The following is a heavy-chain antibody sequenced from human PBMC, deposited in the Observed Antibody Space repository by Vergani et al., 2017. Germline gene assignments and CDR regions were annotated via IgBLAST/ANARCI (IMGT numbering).Heavy chain of an antibody. Sequence: EVQLVESGGGLVQPGGSLRLSCAASGFTFSSYWMSWVRQAPGKGLEWVANIKQDGSEKYYVDSVKGRFTISRDNAKNSLYLQMKSLRAEDTAVYYCSGDDYDILTGYPEVAFDIWGQGTMVTVSS. CDR2: IKQDGSEK. CDR1: GFTFSSYW. D-gene: IGHD3-9*01. J-gene: IGHJ3*02. V-gene: IGHV3-7*04. CDR3: SGDDYDILTGYPEVAFDI.